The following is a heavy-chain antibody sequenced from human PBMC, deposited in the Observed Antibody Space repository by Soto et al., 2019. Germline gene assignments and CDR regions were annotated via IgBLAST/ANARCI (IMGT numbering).Heavy chain of an antibody. V-gene: IGHV1-3*01. CDR3: ARGEGIAAASDDYYYYYYGMDV. J-gene: IGHJ6*02. CDR2: INAGNGNT. CDR1: GYTFTSYA. D-gene: IGHD6-13*01. Sequence: GASVKVSCKASGYTFTSYAMHWVRQAPGQRLEWMGWINAGNGNTKYSQKFQGRVTITRDTSASTAYMELSSLRSEDTAVYYCARGEGIAAASDDYYYYYYGMDVWGQGTTVTVSS.